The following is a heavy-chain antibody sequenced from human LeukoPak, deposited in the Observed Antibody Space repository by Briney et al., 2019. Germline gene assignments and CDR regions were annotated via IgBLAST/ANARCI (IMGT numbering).Heavy chain of an antibody. CDR3: ASSWDYGDLERAFDI. CDR1: GYTFTGYY. Sequence: ASVKVSCKASGYTFTGYYMHWVRQAPGQGLEWMGIINPSGGSTSYAQKFQGRVTMTRDTSTSTVYMELSSLRSEDTAVYYCASSWDYGDLERAFDIWGQGTMVTVSS. J-gene: IGHJ3*02. CDR2: INPSGGST. D-gene: IGHD4-17*01. V-gene: IGHV1-46*01.